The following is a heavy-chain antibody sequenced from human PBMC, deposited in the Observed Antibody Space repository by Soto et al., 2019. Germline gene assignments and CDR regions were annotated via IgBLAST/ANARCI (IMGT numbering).Heavy chain of an antibody. V-gene: IGHV1-8*01. CDR3: ARGGGITIFGVVPHSGMDV. CDR2: MNPSSGNT. D-gene: IGHD3-3*01. CDR1: GYTFTSYD. J-gene: IGHJ6*02. Sequence: ASVKVSCKASGYTFTSYDINWVRQATGQGLEWMGWMNPSSGNTGYAQKFQGRVTMTRNTSISTAYMELSSLRSEDTAVYYCARGGGITIFGVVPHSGMDVWGQGTTVTVSS.